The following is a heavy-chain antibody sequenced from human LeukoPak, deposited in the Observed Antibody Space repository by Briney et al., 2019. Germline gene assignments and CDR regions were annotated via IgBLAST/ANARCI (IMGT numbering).Heavy chain of an antibody. CDR2: INSDSSHI. D-gene: IGHD3-16*01. Sequence: GGSLRLSCAASGFNFDDYAMHWVRQVPGRGLEWVSGINSDSSHIDSAVSVRGRFTISRDNAKDSLYLQMNSLRPDDTALYYCVKDDAWGRFQHWGQGTLVTVSS. V-gene: IGHV3-9*01. CDR1: GFNFDDYA. CDR3: VKDDAWGRFQH. J-gene: IGHJ1*01.